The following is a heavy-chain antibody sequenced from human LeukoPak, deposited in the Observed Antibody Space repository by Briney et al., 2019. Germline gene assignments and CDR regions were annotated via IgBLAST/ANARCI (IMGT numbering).Heavy chain of an antibody. D-gene: IGHD3-10*01. V-gene: IGHV3-30*02. J-gene: IGHJ4*02. CDR1: EFTFSSNG. CDR3: AKDWNGSGSYYDNAYYFDY. CDR2: IRYDGSNK. Sequence: GGSLRLSCGAFEFTFSSNGMHWVRKAPGKGLEWVAFIRYDGSNKYYADSLKGRFTIPRDNSKNTLYLQMNSLRAEDTAVYYCAKDWNGSGSYYDNAYYFDYWVQGTLVTVSS.